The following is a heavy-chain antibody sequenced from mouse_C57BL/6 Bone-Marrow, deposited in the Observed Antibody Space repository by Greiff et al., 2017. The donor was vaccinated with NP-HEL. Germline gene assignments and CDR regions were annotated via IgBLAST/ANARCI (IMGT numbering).Heavy chain of an antibody. D-gene: IGHD2-1*01. J-gene: IGHJ3*01. CDR3: ARVRQVTGNAWFAY. CDR2: ISDGGSYT. CDR1: GFTFSSYA. Sequence: DVMLVESGGGLVKPGGSLKLSCAASGFTFSSYAMSWVRQTPEKRLEWVATISDGGSYTYYPDNVKGRFTISRDNAKNNLYLQMSHLKSEDTAMYYCARVRQVTGNAWFAYWGQGTLVTVSA. V-gene: IGHV5-4*03.